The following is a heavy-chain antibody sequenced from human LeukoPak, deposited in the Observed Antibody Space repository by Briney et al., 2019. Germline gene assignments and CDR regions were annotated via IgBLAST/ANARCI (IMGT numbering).Heavy chain of an antibody. CDR3: AREVGTLTSHRIDY. CDR2: ICHYGST. Sequence: SETLSLTCTVSGGSISSYFWIWIRQPPGKGLEWIGSICHYGSTFYNPSLKGRVTISVDTPKNQFSLKLSFVTAADMAVYFCAREVGTLTSHRIDYWGQGSLVTVSS. D-gene: IGHD4-23*01. J-gene: IGHJ4*02. CDR1: GGSISSYF. V-gene: IGHV4-59*04.